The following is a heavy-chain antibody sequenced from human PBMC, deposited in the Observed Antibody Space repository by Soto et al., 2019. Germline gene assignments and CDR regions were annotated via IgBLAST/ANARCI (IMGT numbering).Heavy chain of an antibody. CDR3: ARASRDGFNAFDI. Sequence: SETLSLTCTVSGGSISNVNYCWSWIRQSPDKGLEWIGHIYNGGNTYNNPSLESRVAISVDTSKNQFSLKLSSVTAADTAVYYCARASRDGFNAFDIWGQGTMVTVSS. CDR1: GGSISNVNYC. J-gene: IGHJ3*02. CDR2: IYNGGNT. D-gene: IGHD2-2*01. V-gene: IGHV4-30-4*01.